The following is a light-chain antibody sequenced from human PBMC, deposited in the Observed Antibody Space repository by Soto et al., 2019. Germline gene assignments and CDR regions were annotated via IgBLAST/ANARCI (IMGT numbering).Light chain of an antibody. CDR2: DVS. J-gene: IGLJ2*01. Sequence: QSALTQPASVSGSPGQPITISCTGTSSDVGGYNYVSWYQQHPGKAPKLMIYDVSNRPSGVSNRFSGSKSGNTASLTISGLQAEDEADYYCSSYTSSSLVFGGGTKVTVL. CDR1: SSDVGGYNY. CDR3: SSYTSSSLV. V-gene: IGLV2-14*01.